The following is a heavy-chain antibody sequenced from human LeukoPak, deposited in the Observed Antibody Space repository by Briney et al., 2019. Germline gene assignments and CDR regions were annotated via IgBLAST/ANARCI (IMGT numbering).Heavy chain of an antibody. CDR2: IYHSGST. CDR3: ARGSGDYVGFGFDY. D-gene: IGHD4-17*01. CDR1: GVSISSGGYS. J-gene: IGHJ4*02. Sequence: SQTLSLTCAVSGVSISSGGYSWRWIRQPPGKGLEWIGYIYHSGSTYYSPSLKSRVTISVDRSKNQFSLKLSSVTAADTAVYYCARGSGDYVGFGFDYWGQGTLVTVSS. V-gene: IGHV4-30-2*01.